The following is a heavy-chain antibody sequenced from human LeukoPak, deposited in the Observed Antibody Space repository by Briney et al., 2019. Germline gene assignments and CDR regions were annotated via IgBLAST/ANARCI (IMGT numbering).Heavy chain of an antibody. J-gene: IGHJ5*02. CDR3: ARVGVVVAATGSLWFDP. CDR1: GFTFSSYE. D-gene: IGHD2-15*01. V-gene: IGHV3-48*03. CDR2: ISSSGTTI. Sequence: GGSLRLSCAASGFTFSSYEMNWVRQAPGKGLEWVSYISSSGTTIYYADSVEGRFTISRDNAKNSLYLQMNSLRAEDTAVYYCARVGVVVAATGSLWFDPWGQGTLVTVSS.